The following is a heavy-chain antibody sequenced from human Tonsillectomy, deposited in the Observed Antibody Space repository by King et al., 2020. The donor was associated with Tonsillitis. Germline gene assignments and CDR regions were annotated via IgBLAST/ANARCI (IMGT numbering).Heavy chain of an antibody. CDR2: IRSKVYGGPT. Sequence: VQLVESGGGLVQPGRSLRLSCTTSGFTFGDYAMSWVRQAPGKGLEWVGFIRSKVYGGPTEYAASVEGRFTISRDDSKTIAYLQMNNLKTEDTAVYYCTRVYSSGLDYWGQGTLVTVSS. J-gene: IGHJ4*02. CDR1: GFTFGDYA. V-gene: IGHV3-49*04. D-gene: IGHD6-19*01. CDR3: TRVYSSGLDY.